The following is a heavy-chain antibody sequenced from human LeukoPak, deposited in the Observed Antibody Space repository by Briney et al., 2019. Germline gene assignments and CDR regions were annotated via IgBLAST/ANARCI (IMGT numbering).Heavy chain of an antibody. D-gene: IGHD3-10*01. J-gene: IGHJ4*02. CDR3: ASSGGITMVRGVITPFDY. V-gene: IGHV3-7*01. CDR1: GFTFSSYW. Sequence: GGSLRLSCAASGFTFSSYWMSWVRQAPGKGLERVANIKQDGSEKYYVDSVKGRFTISRDNAKNSLYLQMNSLRAEDTAVYYCASSGGITMVRGVITPFDYWGQGALVTVSS. CDR2: IKQDGSEK.